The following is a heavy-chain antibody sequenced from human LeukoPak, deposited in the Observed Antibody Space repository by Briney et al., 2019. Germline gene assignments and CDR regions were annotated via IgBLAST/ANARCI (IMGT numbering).Heavy chain of an antibody. CDR2: ISAYNGNT. J-gene: IGHJ6*02. CDR3: ARDHIAVAGDGDYYYGMDV. Sequence: ASVKVSCKASGYTFTSYGISWVRQAPGQGLEWMGWISAYNGNTNYAQKLQGRVTMTTDTSTSTAYMELRSLRSDDTAVYYCARDHIAVAGDGDYYYGMDVWGQGTTVTVSS. D-gene: IGHD6-19*01. V-gene: IGHV1-18*01. CDR1: GYTFTSYG.